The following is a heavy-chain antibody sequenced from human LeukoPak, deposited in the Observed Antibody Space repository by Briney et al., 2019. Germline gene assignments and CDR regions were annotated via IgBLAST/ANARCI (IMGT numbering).Heavy chain of an antibody. Sequence: HPGGSLRLSCAASGFTFSSYGMYWVRQAPGKGLEWVAFTRYDGSNKYYADSVKGRFTISRDNSKNTLYLQMNSLRAEDTAVYYCAKDSSEYSSGKAYYFDYWGQGTLVTVSS. J-gene: IGHJ4*02. D-gene: IGHD6-19*01. CDR3: AKDSSEYSSGKAYYFDY. CDR1: GFTFSSYG. V-gene: IGHV3-30*02. CDR2: TRYDGSNK.